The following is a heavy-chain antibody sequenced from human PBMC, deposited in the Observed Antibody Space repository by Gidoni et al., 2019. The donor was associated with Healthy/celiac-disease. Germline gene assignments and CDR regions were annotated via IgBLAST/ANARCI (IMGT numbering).Heavy chain of an antibody. CDR2: IIPIFGPA. J-gene: IGHJ5*02. D-gene: IGHD6-19*01. CDR1: GGTLSSYA. V-gene: IGHV1-69*06. CDR3: ASRAVAATGNWFDP. Sequence: QVQLVQSGAEVKKPGAAVKVSCKASGGTLSSYAISWVRQATGQGLEWMGGIIPIFGPAHYAQKFQGRVTITADNSTSTAYMELSSLRSEDTAVYYCASRAVAATGNWFDPWGQGTLVTVSS.